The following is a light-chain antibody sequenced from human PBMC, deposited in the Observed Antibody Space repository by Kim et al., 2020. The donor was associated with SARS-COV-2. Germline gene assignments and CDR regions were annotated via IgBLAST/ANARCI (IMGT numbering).Light chain of an antibody. Sequence: EIVLTQSPGTLSLSPGERATLSCRASQSVRRNYFAWYQQKPGQAPRLLIYDASSRATDIPDRFSGSGSGTDFTLTISRLEPEDFTVYYCQQYGSAPNTFGQATKMEI. CDR1: QSVRRNY. J-gene: IGKJ2*01. V-gene: IGKV3-20*01. CDR2: DAS. CDR3: QQYGSAPNT.